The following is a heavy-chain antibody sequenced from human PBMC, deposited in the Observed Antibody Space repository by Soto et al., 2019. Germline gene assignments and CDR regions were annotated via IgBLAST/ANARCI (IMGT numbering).Heavy chain of an antibody. J-gene: IGHJ4*02. CDR2: ISSSSSTI. CDR3: ARDSGYSYAPIDY. V-gene: IGHV3-48*01. D-gene: IGHD5-18*01. CDR1: GFTLSTYA. Sequence: GRSLRRACAASGFTLSTYAMNWVRQAPGKGLEWVSYISSSSSTIYYADSVKGRFTISRDNAKNSLYLQMNSLRAEDTAVYYCARDSGYSYAPIDYWGQGTLVTLSS.